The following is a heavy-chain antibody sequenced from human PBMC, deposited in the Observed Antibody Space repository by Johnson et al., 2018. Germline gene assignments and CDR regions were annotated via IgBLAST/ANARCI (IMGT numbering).Heavy chain of an antibody. CDR1: GNIFTRYY. CDR2: INPSGGNT. J-gene: IGHJ6*03. D-gene: IGHD3-22*01. CDR3: ARAGEDHPGWLSDSYYYYYYMDV. Sequence: VQLLESGAEVKKPGASVQVSCKASGNIFTRYYIHWVRQAHGQGLEWMGIINPSGGNTAYAQKFQGRVTLTRDTSTSTVYMELSSLRSGGTAVYYCARAGEDHPGWLSDSYYYYYYMDVWGKGTTVTVSS. V-gene: IGHV1-46*01.